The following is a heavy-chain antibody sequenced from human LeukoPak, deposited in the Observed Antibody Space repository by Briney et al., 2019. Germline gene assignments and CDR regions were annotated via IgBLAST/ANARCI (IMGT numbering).Heavy chain of an antibody. CDR1: GFTFSSYS. D-gene: IGHD6-13*01. V-gene: IGHV3-48*04. CDR3: ARDLYQATGYSSSWYSRFDP. CDR2: ISSSSGTI. J-gene: IGHJ5*02. Sequence: PGGSLRPSCAASGFTFSSYSMNWVRQAPGKGLEWVSYISSSSGTIYYADSEKGRFTISRDNAKNSLYLQMNSLRAEDTAVYYCARDLYQATGYSSSWYSRFDPWGQGTLDTVSS.